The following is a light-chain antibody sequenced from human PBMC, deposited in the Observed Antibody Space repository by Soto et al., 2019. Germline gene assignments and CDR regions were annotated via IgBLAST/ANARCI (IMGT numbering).Light chain of an antibody. Sequence: QSALTQPASVSGSPGQSITISCTGTRRDIGIYHLVSWFQKHPGKAPKVIIYEAVKRPSGVPDRFSGSRSGNTASLTISGLQPEDEAHYYCYSYAGSQTFVFGTGTKLTVL. CDR1: RRDIGIYHL. J-gene: IGLJ1*01. V-gene: IGLV2-23*01. CDR3: YSYAGSQTFV. CDR2: EAV.